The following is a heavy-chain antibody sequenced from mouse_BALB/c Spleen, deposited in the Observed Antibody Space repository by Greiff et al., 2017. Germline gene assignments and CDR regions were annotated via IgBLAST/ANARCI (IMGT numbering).Heavy chain of an antibody. V-gene: IGHV1S137*01. CDR1: GYTFTDYA. CDR3: ASRNDRGSWFAY. J-gene: IGHJ3*01. Sequence: VQLQQSGAELVRPGVSVKISCKGSGYTFTDYAMHWVQQSHAKSLEWIGVISTYYGDASYNQKFKGKATMTVDKSSSTAYMELARLTSEDSAIYYCASRNDRGSWFAYWGQGTLVTVSA. CDR2: ISTYYGDA. D-gene: IGHD2-12*01.